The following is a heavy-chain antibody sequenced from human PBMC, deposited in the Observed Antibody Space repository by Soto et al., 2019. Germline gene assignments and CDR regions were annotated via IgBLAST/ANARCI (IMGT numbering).Heavy chain of an antibody. V-gene: IGHV1-46*01. D-gene: IGHD6-13*01. Sequence: ASVKVSCKASGYTFTSYYMHWVRQAPGQGLEWMGIINPSGGSTSYAQKFQGRVTMTRDTSTSTAYMELSSLRSEDTAVYYCARRRRHSSSWYTKPYYYYYGMDVWGQGTTVTVSS. J-gene: IGHJ6*02. CDR1: GYTFTSYY. CDR2: INPSGGST. CDR3: ARRRRHSSSWYTKPYYYYYGMDV.